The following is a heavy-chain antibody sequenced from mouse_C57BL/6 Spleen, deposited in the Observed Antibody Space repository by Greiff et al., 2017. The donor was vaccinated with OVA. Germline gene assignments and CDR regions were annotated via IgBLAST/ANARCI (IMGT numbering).Heavy chain of an antibody. CDR3: ARYMGIYDGYYNWYFDV. D-gene: IGHD2-3*01. V-gene: IGHV7-3*01. CDR2: IRNKANGYTT. J-gene: IGHJ1*03. CDR1: GFTFTDYY. Sequence: EVMLVESGGGLVQPGGSLSLSCAASGFTFTDYYMSWVRQPPGKALEWLGFIRNKANGYTTEYSASVKGRFTISRDNSQSILYLQMNALGAEDSATYYCARYMGIYDGYYNWYFDVWGTGTTVTVSS.